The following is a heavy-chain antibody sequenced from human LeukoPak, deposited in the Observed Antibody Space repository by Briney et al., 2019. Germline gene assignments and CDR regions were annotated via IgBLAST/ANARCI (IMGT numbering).Heavy chain of an antibody. D-gene: IGHD6-19*01. J-gene: IGHJ5*02. CDR2: ISWNSGSI. V-gene: IGHV3-9*01. Sequence: GGSLRLSCAASGFTFSSYAMSWVRQAPGKGLEWVSGISWNSGSIGYADSVRGRFTISRDNAKNSLYLQMNSLRAEDTALYYCAKDSSGWSGWFDPWGQGTLVTVSS. CDR3: AKDSSGWSGWFDP. CDR1: GFTFSSYA.